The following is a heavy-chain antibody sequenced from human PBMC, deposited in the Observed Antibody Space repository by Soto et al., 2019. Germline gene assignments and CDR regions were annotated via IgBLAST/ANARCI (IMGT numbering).Heavy chain of an antibody. D-gene: IGHD1-1*01. CDR3: AKSVYNWNDGFFDY. Sequence: LRLSCAASGFTFSSYGMHWVRQAPGKGLEWVAVISYDGNNKYYADSVKGRFTISRDNSKNTLYLQMNSLRAEDTAVYYCAKSVYNWNDGFFDYWGQGALVTVSS. CDR1: GFTFSSYG. V-gene: IGHV3-30*18. CDR2: ISYDGNNK. J-gene: IGHJ4*02.